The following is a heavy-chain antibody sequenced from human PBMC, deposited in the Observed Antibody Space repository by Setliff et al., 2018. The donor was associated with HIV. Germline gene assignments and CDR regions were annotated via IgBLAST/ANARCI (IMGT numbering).Heavy chain of an antibody. CDR1: GYSFTNYW. CDR3: VRSFDSTTYAPGH. J-gene: IGHJ4*02. Sequence: GESLKISCKASGYSFTNYWVGWVRQMPGKGLEWMGIVFPGDSETKYGPSFQGHVTFSADTSVNTAYLQWTSLRASDSAIYFCVRSFDSTTYAPGHWGRGTLVTVSS. V-gene: IGHV5-51*01. CDR2: VFPGDSET. D-gene: IGHD6-13*01.